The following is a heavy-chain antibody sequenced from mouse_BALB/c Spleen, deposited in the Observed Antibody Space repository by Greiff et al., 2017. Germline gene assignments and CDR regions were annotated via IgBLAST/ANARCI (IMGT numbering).Heavy chain of an antibody. Sequence: VQLQQSGTVLARPGASVKMSCKASGYTFTSYWMHLVKQRPGQGLEWIGAIYPGNSDTSYNQKFKGKAKLTAVTSTSTAYMELSSLTNEDSAVYYCTREDYYGGYFDYWGQGTTLTVSS. CDR1: GYTFTSYW. D-gene: IGHD1-2*01. CDR3: TREDYYGGYFDY. V-gene: IGHV1-5*01. J-gene: IGHJ2*01. CDR2: IYPGNSDT.